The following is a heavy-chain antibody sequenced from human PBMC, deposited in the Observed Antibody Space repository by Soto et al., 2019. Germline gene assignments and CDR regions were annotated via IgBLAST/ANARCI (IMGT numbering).Heavy chain of an antibody. CDR3: EKDPYPGYSYGPTFDY. D-gene: IGHD5-18*01. CDR2: ISYDGSNK. Sequence: ESGGGVVQPGRSLRLSCAASGFTFSSYGMHWVRQAPGKGLEWVAVISYDGSNKYYADSVKGRFTISRDNSKNTLYLQMNSLRAEDTAVYYCEKDPYPGYSYGPTFDYWGQGTLVTVSS. CDR1: GFTFSSYG. V-gene: IGHV3-30*18. J-gene: IGHJ4*02.